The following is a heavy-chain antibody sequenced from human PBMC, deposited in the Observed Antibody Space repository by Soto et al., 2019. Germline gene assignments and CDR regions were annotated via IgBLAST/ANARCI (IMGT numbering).Heavy chain of an antibody. CDR1: GYNFGAYY. CDR2: VSPLSGGT. D-gene: IGHD2-21*01. Sequence: QVQLVQSGPEVKTPGASVRVSCKSSGYNFGAYYIHWVRQAPGQGLEWMGWVSPLSGGTNIAQRFQGRLKLPTDASINTVFMELSSLRSGDTALYFCAREFDSGDLGLDLWGQGTTVSVS. J-gene: IGHJ6*02. V-gene: IGHV1-2*02. CDR3: AREFDSGDLGLDL.